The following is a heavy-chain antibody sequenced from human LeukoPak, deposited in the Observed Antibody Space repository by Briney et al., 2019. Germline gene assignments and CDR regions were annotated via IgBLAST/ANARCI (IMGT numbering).Heavy chain of an antibody. V-gene: IGHV4-4*09. CDR2: IYHTGST. D-gene: IGHD2-21*01. Sequence: SETLSLTCTVSGGSISRYYWNWIRQSPGKGLEWIGYIYHTGSTSYNPSLKSRVIISVDTSKNQFFLNLTSVTAADTAVYYCARMPRDCSSSSCPLRYWGQGTLVTVSA. CDR1: GGSISRYY. J-gene: IGHJ4*02. CDR3: ARMPRDCSSSSCPLRY.